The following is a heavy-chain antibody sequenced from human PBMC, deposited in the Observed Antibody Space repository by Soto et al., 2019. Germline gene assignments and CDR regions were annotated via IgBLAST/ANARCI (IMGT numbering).Heavy chain of an antibody. D-gene: IGHD4-17*01. J-gene: IGHJ4*02. Sequence: SETLSLTCTVSGGSISSGGYYWSWIRQNSGKCLEWIGYIYYSGSTYYNPSLKSRVTISVDTSKNQFSLMLSSVTAADTAVYYCARAYGDYEEYYFDYWGQGTLVTVSS. V-gene: IGHV4-31*03. CDR1: GGSISSGGYY. CDR2: IYYSGST. CDR3: ARAYGDYEEYYFDY.